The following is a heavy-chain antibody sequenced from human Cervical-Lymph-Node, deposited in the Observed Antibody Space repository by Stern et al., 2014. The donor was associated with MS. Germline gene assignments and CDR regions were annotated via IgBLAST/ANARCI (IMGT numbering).Heavy chain of an antibody. D-gene: IGHD1-26*01. J-gene: IGHJ6*02. CDR3: ARGGSSSPYYYAMDV. V-gene: IGHV3-72*01. CDR2: IRNKANSYTT. CDR1: GFTFSDHY. Sequence: EVQLVESGGGLVQPGGSLRLSCAASGFTFSDHYMDWVRQAPGKGLEWVGRIRNKANSYTTEYAASVKGRFSISRDDSKNSLYLQMNSLKTEDTAVYYCARGGSSSPYYYAMDVWGQGTTVTVAS.